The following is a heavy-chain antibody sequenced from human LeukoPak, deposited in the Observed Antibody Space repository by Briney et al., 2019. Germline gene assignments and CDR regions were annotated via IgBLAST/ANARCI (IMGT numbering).Heavy chain of an antibody. J-gene: IGHJ1*01. CDR3: ARSSGYYYEYFQH. V-gene: IGHV4-38-2*02. D-gene: IGHD3-22*01. CDR1: GYSISSNYY. CDR2: IYHSGNT. Sequence: SETLSLTCTVSGYSISSNYYWGWIRQPPGKGLEWIGSIYHSGNTYYNPSLKSRVTISVDTSKNQFSLKLTSVTAADTAVYYCARSSGYYYEYFQHWGQGTLVTVSS.